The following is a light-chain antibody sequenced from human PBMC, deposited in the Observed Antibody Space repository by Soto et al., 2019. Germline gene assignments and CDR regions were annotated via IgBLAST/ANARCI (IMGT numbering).Light chain of an antibody. V-gene: IGKV3-20*01. CDR2: GAS. J-gene: IGKJ1*01. CDR3: QQYGSSPPT. CDR1: QSVTSSY. Sequence: EIVLTQSPATLSLSPGERATLSCRASQSVTSSYLAWYQQKPGQAPRLLIYGASSRATGIPDRFSGSGSGTDFTLTISRLEPEDFAVYYCQQYGSSPPTFDQGTKVEIK.